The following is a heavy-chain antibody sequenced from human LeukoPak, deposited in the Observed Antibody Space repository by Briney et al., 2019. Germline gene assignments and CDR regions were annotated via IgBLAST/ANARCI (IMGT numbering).Heavy chain of an antibody. Sequence: SVKVSCKASGYTFTSYGISWVRQAPGQGLEWMGGIIPIFGTANYAQKFQGRVTITADESTSTAYMELSSLRSEDTAVYYCARGHGLRLGELSFKWGQGTLVTVSS. J-gene: IGHJ4*02. V-gene: IGHV1-69*13. D-gene: IGHD3-16*02. CDR2: IIPIFGTA. CDR3: ARGHGLRLGELSFK. CDR1: GYTFTSYG.